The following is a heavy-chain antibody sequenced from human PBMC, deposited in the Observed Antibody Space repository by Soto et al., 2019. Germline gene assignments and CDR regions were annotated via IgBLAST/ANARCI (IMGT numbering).Heavy chain of an antibody. V-gene: IGHV1-8*01. D-gene: IGHD1-20*01. Sequence: QVQLVQSGAEVKKPGASVKVSCKASGYSFSDYDINWVRQATGQGPEWMGWMNPNSGNTGYAQKFQGRVTMTRNTSINTAFMELCSLGSEDTAVYYCARDNRYNWNVEVWFDPWGQGTLVTVSS. CDR2: MNPNSGNT. CDR3: ARDNRYNWNVEVWFDP. J-gene: IGHJ5*02. CDR1: GYSFSDYD.